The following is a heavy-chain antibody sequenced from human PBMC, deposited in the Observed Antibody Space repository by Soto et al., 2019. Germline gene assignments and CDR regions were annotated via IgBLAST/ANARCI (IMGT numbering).Heavy chain of an antibody. CDR3: ARADIVVVPAGVGFDP. Sequence: TRWLSGSAGGRRMSVSNGSRWMGEPPGKGLEWIGEIYHSGSTNYNPSLKSRVTISVDKSKNQFSLKLSSVTAADTAVYYCARADIVVVPAGVGFDPWGQG. CDR2: IYHSGST. D-gene: IGHD2-2*01. J-gene: IGHJ5*02. CDR1: GRRMSVSNG. V-gene: IGHV4-4*02.